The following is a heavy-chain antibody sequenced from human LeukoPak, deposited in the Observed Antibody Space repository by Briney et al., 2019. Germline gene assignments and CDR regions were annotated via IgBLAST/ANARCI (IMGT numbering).Heavy chain of an antibody. J-gene: IGHJ3*01. V-gene: IGHV4-59*08. CDR2: THHRGNT. Sequence: SEALSLTCTVSGVSINDYFWNWIRQTPGKGLEWIGYTHHRGNTNYNSSLASRVTISLDMSKHQFSLRLTSVTAADTAVYFCAGQFCGRDCSGPGAFDYWGQGTMVAVPS. CDR1: GVSINDYF. CDR3: AGQFCGRDCSGPGAFDY. D-gene: IGHD2-21*02.